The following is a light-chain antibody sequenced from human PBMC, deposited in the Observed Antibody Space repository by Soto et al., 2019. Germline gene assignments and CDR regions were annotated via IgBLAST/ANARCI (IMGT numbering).Light chain of an antibody. J-gene: IGKJ2*01. V-gene: IGKV3-20*01. CDR2: GGS. CDR1: QSVRSTY. Sequence: VLTQSPGTLSLSPGERATLSCRAGQSVRSTYLAGYQQKPGQAPRLLIYGGSNSATGIPDRFSGSGSGTDFTLTISRLEPEDATVYYCQQYYNSPMYTFGQGTKLEIK. CDR3: QQYYNSPMYT.